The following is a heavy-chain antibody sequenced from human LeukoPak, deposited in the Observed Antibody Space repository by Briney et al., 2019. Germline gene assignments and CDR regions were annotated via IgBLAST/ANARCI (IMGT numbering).Heavy chain of an antibody. CDR3: ARSQAELRYFDWLGGSFDY. V-gene: IGHV1-2*02. D-gene: IGHD3-9*01. J-gene: IGHJ4*02. Sequence: GASVKVSCKASGYTFTGYYMHWVRQAPGQGLEWMGWVNPNSGGTNYAQKFKGRVTMTRDTSISTAYMELSRLRSDDTAVYYCARSQAELRYFDWLGGSFDYWGQGTLVTVSS. CDR2: VNPNSGGT. CDR1: GYTFTGYY.